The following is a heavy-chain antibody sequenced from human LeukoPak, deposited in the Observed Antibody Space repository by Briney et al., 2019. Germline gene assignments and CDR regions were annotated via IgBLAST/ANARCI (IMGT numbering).Heavy chain of an antibody. J-gene: IGHJ3*02. CDR2: IKQDGSEK. CDR1: GFTFSSYW. Sequence: PGGSLRLSCAASGFTFSSYWMSWVRQAPGKGLEWVANIKQDGSEKYYVDSVKGRFTISRDNAKNSLYLQMNSLRAEDTAVYYCARDWPASIVGATDDAFDIWGQGTMVTVSS. V-gene: IGHV3-7*01. CDR3: ARDWPASIVGATDDAFDI. D-gene: IGHD1-26*01.